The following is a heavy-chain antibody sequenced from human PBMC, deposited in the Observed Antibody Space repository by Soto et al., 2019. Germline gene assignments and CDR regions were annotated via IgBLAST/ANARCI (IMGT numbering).Heavy chain of an antibody. Sequence: QGQLVQSGAEVKKPGSSVKVSCKASGGTFSSYTISWVRQAPGQGLEWMGRIIPILGIANYAQKFQGRVTITADKSTSTAYMELSSVRSEYTAVYYCARDTGIVYDPSYFDYWGQGTLVTVSS. D-gene: IGHD5-12*01. CDR1: GGTFSSYT. CDR3: ARDTGIVYDPSYFDY. J-gene: IGHJ4*02. V-gene: IGHV1-69*08. CDR2: IIPILGIA.